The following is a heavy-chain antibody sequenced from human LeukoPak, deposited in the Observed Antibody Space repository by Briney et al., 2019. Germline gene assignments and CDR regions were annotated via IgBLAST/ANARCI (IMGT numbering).Heavy chain of an antibody. CDR1: GGSFSGYY. V-gene: IGHV4-34*01. CDR3: ARRHGILTGYYGYYFDY. Sequence: SETPSLTCAVYGGSFSGYYWSWIRQPPGKGLEWIGEINHSGSTNYNPSLKSRVTISVDTSKNQFSLKLSSVTAADTAVYYCARRHGILTGYYGYYFDYWGQGTLVTVSS. CDR2: INHSGST. J-gene: IGHJ4*02. D-gene: IGHD3-9*01.